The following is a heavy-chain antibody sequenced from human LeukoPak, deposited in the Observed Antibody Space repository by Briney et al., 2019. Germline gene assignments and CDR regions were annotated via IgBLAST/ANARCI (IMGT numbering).Heavy chain of an antibody. CDR3: ARDAGYSSSCYYY. Sequence: PGGSLRLSCAASGFTFSSYSMNWVRQAPGKGLEWVSSISSSSTYIYYADSVKGRFTISKDNAKNSLYLQMNSLRAEDTAVYYCARDAGYSSSCYYYWGQGTLVAVSS. J-gene: IGHJ4*02. D-gene: IGHD6-13*01. V-gene: IGHV3-21*01. CDR1: GFTFSSYS. CDR2: ISSSSTYI.